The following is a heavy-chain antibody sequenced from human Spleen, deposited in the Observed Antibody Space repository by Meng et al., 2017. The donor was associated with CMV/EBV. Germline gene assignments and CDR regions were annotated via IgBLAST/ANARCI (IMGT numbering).Heavy chain of an antibody. Sequence: GESLKISCAASGFTFSSYWMHWVRQAPGKGLVWVSRINSDGSSTSYADSVKGRFTISRDNAKNTLYLQMNSLRAEDTAVYYCARGRGAVRGPYFDYWRQGTLVTVSS. CDR1: GFTFSSYW. CDR3: ARGRGAVRGPYFDY. D-gene: IGHD3-10*01. J-gene: IGHJ4*02. V-gene: IGHV3-74*01. CDR2: INSDGSST.